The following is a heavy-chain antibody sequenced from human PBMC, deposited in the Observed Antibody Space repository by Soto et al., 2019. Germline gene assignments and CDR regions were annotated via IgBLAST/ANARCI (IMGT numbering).Heavy chain of an antibody. CDR3: AREVLLLLPDY. V-gene: IGHV1-18*01. D-gene: IGHD3-22*01. J-gene: IGHJ4*02. CDR2: ISPYSGKT. CDR1: GYTFTNND. Sequence: QIQLVQSGTEARKPGASAKVSCKASGYTFTNNDVCWVRQTPGQGLEWMGWISPYSGKTNYARKFQGRVTMTTDTSTSTAYMEVRSLTSDDTAVYYCAREVLLLLPDYWGQGTLVTVSS.